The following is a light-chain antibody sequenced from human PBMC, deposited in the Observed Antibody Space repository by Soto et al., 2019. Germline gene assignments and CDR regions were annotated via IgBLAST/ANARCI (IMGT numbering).Light chain of an antibody. J-gene: IGKJ3*01. Sequence: EIVLTQSPGTLSLSPGERATLYCRASQRVSSSYLAWYQQKPGQAPRLLMYGASSRATGTPDRFSGSGSGTDFTLTISRLEPEDLAVYYCQQDDNWGTFGPGNKVAIK. V-gene: IGKV3-20*01. CDR2: GAS. CDR3: QQDDNWGT. CDR1: QRVSSSY.